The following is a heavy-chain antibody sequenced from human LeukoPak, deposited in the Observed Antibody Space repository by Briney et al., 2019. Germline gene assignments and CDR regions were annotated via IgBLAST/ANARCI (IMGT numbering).Heavy chain of an antibody. D-gene: IGHD3-3*01. V-gene: IGHV4-31*03. J-gene: IGHJ4*02. CDR3: ARSYDFWSGLYFDY. CDR2: IYYSGST. CDR1: GGSISSGGYY. Sequence: SQTLSLTCTVSGGSISSGGYYWSWIRQHPGKGLEWIGYIYYSGSTYYNPSLKSRLTISVDTSKNQFSLKLSSVTAADTAVYYCARSYDFWSGLYFDYWGQGALVTVSS.